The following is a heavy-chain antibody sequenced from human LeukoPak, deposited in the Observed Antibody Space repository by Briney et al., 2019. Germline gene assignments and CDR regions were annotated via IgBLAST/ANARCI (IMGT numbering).Heavy chain of an antibody. J-gene: IGHJ6*04. D-gene: IGHD2-2*01. Sequence: SSETLSLTCTVSGGSISSSSYYWGWIRQPPGKGLEWIGSIYYSGSTYYNPSLKSRVTISVDTSKNQFSLKLSSVTAADTAVYYCARQKDIVVVPAAMLLDVWGKGTTVTISS. CDR2: IYYSGST. CDR3: ARQKDIVVVPAAMLLDV. CDR1: GGSISSSSYY. V-gene: IGHV4-39*01.